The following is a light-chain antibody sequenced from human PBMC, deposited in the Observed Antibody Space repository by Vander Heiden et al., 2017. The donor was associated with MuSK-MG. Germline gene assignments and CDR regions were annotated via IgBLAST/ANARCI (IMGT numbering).Light chain of an antibody. CDR3: LQYDFMPPFT. J-gene: IGKJ3*01. CDR2: EAS. CDR1: QDIGNF. Sequence: DIQMTQSPSSLSASVGDRVTITCQASQDIGNFLNWYQHKPGKAPELLISEASTLQSGVPSRFSGSGVGTDFTLTIHGLQPEDFATYYCLQYDFMPPFTFGPGT. V-gene: IGKV1-33*01.